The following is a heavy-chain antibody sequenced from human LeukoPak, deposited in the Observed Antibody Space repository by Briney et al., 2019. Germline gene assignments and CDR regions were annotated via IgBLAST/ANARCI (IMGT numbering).Heavy chain of an antibody. CDR1: GFTFSSHG. CDR3: AHGSMYQLDY. J-gene: IGHJ4*02. Sequence: PRGTQRLSCAPSGFTFSSHGMSWLRQAPGEGVEWVSGIVGGAGGTYYAGSVKGRFTISRDNSKNTLYLQMNSLRAEDTAVYYCAHGSMYQLDYWGEGTLVTVSS. V-gene: IGHV3-23*01. D-gene: IGHD2-2*01. CDR2: IVGGAGGT.